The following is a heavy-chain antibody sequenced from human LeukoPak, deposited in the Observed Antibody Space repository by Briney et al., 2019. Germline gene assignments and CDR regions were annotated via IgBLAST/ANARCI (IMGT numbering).Heavy chain of an antibody. CDR3: ARDIVVRGVSGY. J-gene: IGHJ4*02. V-gene: IGHV1-18*01. Sequence: ASVKVSCKASGYTFTSHGISWVRQAPGQGLEWMGWISGYSGNTNHAQSFQDRVTMTTDTSTSTAYMELRSLTSDDTAMYYCARDIVVRGVSGYWGQGTLVTVSS. CDR2: ISGYSGNT. D-gene: IGHD3-10*01. CDR1: GYTFTSHG.